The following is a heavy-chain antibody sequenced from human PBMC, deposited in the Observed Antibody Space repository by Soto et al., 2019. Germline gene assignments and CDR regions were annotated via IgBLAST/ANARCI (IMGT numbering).Heavy chain of an antibody. D-gene: IGHD6-19*01. Sequence: GASVKVSCKASGYTFTGYYMHWVRQAPGQGLEWMGWINPNSGGTNYAQKFQGWVTMTRDTSISTAYMELSRLRSDDTAVYYCARVSSLGWYYFDYWGQGTLVTLSS. J-gene: IGHJ4*02. CDR2: INPNSGGT. V-gene: IGHV1-2*04. CDR1: GYTFTGYY. CDR3: ARVSSLGWYYFDY.